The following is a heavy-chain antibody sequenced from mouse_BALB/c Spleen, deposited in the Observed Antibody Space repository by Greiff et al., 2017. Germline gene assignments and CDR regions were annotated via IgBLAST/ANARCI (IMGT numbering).Heavy chain of an antibody. CDR2: IDPANGNT. CDR1: GFYIKDTY. V-gene: IGHV14-3*02. CDR3: ARVLQYYYAMDY. J-gene: IGHJ4*01. Sequence: EVQLQESGAELVKPGASVKLSCTASGFYIKDTYMHWVKQRPEQGLEWIGRIDPANGNTKYDPKFQGKATITADAYSNTAYLQLSSLTSEDTAVYYCARVLQYYYAMDYWGQGTSVTVSA. D-gene: IGHD2-12*01.